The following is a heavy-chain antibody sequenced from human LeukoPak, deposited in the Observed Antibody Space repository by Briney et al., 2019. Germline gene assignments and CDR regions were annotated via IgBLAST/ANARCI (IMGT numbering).Heavy chain of an antibody. CDR2: ISYDGSNK. CDR1: GFTFSSYG. V-gene: IGHV3-30*18. J-gene: IGHJ4*02. CDR3: AKDAGDN. Sequence: GGSLRLSCAASGFTFSSYGMHWVRQAPGKGLEWVAVISYDGSNKYYADSVKGRFTISRDNSKNTLYLQMNSLRAEDTAVYYCAKDAGDNWGQGTLVTVSS. D-gene: IGHD7-27*01.